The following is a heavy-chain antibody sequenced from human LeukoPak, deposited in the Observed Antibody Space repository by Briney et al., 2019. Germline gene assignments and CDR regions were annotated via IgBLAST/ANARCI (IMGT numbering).Heavy chain of an antibody. Sequence: GASVKVSCKASGYTFTSYAMHWVRQAPGQRLGWMGWINAGNGNTKYSQEFQGRVTITRDTSASTAYMELSSLRSEDMAVYYCARDRGYYGSGSLFYFDYWGQGTLVTVSS. J-gene: IGHJ4*02. CDR3: ARDRGYYGSGSLFYFDY. CDR2: INAGNGNT. V-gene: IGHV1-3*03. CDR1: GYTFTSYA. D-gene: IGHD3-10*01.